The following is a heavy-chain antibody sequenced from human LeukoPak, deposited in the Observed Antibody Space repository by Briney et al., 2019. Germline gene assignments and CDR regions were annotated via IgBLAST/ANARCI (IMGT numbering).Heavy chain of an antibody. Sequence: GGSLRLSCVASGFSFSDFYMSWIRQAPGKGLEWVSYISSSSSSVYYADSVKGRFTISRDNAKNSLYLQMNSLRAEDTAVYYCARPPYNSGWYYFGYWGQGTLVTVSS. D-gene: IGHD6-19*01. V-gene: IGHV3-11*04. CDR3: ARPPYNSGWYYFGY. CDR1: GFSFSDFY. CDR2: ISSSSSSV. J-gene: IGHJ4*02.